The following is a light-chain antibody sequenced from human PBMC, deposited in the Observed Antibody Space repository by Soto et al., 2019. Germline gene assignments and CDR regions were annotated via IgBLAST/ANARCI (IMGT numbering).Light chain of an antibody. J-gene: IGLJ1*01. CDR1: SSDVGDYNY. V-gene: IGLV2-8*01. Sequence: QSVLTQPPSASGSPGQSVTISCTGTSSDVGDYNYVSWYQQHPGKAPKLMIYEVSKRPSGVPDRFSGSKSGNTASLTVSGLQAEDVADYYCSSYAGSLYVFGTGTKVIVL. CDR2: EVS. CDR3: SSYAGSLYV.